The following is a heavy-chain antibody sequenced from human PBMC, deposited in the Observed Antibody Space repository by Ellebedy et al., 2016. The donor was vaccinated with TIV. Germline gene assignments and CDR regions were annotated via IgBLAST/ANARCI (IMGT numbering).Heavy chain of an antibody. Sequence: GGSLRLSCAASGFTFNNYAMSWVRQVPGKGLEWVSCISRDGGNTYYADSVKGRFTISRDNSKNTLYLQMNSLRAEDTAVYHCAKRPGSAYFHYWGQGTLVTVSS. CDR3: AKRPGSAYFHY. D-gene: IGHD1-26*01. J-gene: IGHJ4*02. CDR2: ISRDGGNT. V-gene: IGHV3-23*01. CDR1: GFTFNNYA.